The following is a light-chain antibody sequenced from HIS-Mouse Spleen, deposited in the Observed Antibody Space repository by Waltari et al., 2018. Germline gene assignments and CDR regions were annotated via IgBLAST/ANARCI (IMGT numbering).Light chain of an antibody. Sequence: IQLTQPLSSLSASLRDRPTITCQPSQDISNYLNWYQQKPGKAPKLLIYDASNLETGVPSRFSGSGSGTDFTFTISSLQPEDIATYYCQQYDNLPHFGGGTKVEIK. CDR2: DAS. CDR3: QQYDNLPH. CDR1: QDISNY. V-gene: IGKV1-33*01. J-gene: IGKJ4*01.